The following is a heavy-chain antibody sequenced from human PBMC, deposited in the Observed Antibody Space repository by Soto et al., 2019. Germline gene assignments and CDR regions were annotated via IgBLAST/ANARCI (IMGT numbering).Heavy chain of an antibody. Sequence: GESLKISCNGSEYSFTAYWIGWARPMPGKGLEWVGIIYPGDSDTRYSPSFQGQVTMSADKSISTDYLRSSSLKASDTALYYSASPNANGWEFPPAIDIWGQGTMLTVSS. V-gene: IGHV5-51*01. CDR2: IYPGDSDT. CDR1: EYSFTAYW. CDR3: ASPNANGWEFPPAIDI. J-gene: IGHJ3*02. D-gene: IGHD1-26*01.